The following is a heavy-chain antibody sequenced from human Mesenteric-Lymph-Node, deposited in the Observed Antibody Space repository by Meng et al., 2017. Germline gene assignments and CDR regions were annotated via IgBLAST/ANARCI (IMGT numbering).Heavy chain of an antibody. CDR2: IKSKTDGGTT. CDR1: GFTLSSYG. CDR3: NTGDGYNEGDAFDI. Sequence: ESLKIPCAASGFTLSSYGMHWVRQAPGKGLEWVGRIKSKTDGGTTDYAAPVKGRFTISRDDSKNTLYLQMNSLKTEDTAVYYCNTGDGYNEGDAFDIWGQGTMVTVSS. D-gene: IGHD5-24*01. V-gene: IGHV3-15*01. J-gene: IGHJ3*02.